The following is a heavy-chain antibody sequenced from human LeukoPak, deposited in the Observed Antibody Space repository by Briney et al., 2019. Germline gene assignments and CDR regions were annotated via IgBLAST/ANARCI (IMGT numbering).Heavy chain of an antibody. V-gene: IGHV3-9*01. D-gene: IGHD3-9*01. Sequence: GGSLRLSCAASGITFDDYAMHWVRQRPGKGLEWVSGINWNSGSIGYADSVKGRFTISRDNAKNSLHLQMNSLRAEDTAVYYCAKDRVNYYDILTGYQPLLFFQHWGQGTLVTVSS. CDR2: INWNSGSI. J-gene: IGHJ1*01. CDR1: GITFDDYA. CDR3: AKDRVNYYDILTGYQPLLFFQH.